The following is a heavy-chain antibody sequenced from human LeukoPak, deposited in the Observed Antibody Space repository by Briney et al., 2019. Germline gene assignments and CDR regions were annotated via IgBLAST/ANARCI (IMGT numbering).Heavy chain of an antibody. V-gene: IGHV3-23*01. CDR1: GFTFSTYD. CDR3: AKGGYFSFDM. J-gene: IGHJ3*02. D-gene: IGHD2-2*03. Sequence: QPGGSLRLSCAVSGFTFSTYDMSWVRQTPGRGLQWVSLISRSTGTTYYADSVRGRFTISRDNSKNTLYLQMHSLRVEDTAIYFCAKGGYFSFDMWGQGTKVTVSS. CDR2: ISRSTGTT.